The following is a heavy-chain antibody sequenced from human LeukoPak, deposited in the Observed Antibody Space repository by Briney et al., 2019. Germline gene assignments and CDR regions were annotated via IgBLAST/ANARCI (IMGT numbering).Heavy chain of an antibody. D-gene: IGHD6-13*01. CDR1: GFTFSNYW. Sequence: PGGSLRLSCAASGFTFSNYWMTWVRQAPGKGLEWVANIKQDGGEKYYVDSVKGRFTISRDNAKSSLYVQMNSLRAEDTAIYYCARDKEVRGQQLGSDYFYYYMDVWGQGTLVTVSS. CDR2: IKQDGGEK. J-gene: IGHJ6*03. V-gene: IGHV3-7*01. CDR3: ARDKEVRGQQLGSDYFYYYMDV.